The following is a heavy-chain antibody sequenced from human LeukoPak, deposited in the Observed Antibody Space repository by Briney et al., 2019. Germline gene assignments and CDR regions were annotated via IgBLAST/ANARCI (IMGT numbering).Heavy chain of an antibody. CDR3: ARVKGDGSGNYYNLYFYYMDV. Sequence: PGGSLRLSCAASGFTFGSHSMNWVRQAPGKGLEWVSYIRSSSSPIYYADSVKGRFTISRDNAKNSLYLQMNSLRAEDTAVYYCARVKGDGSGNYYNLYFYYMDVWGKGTTVTVSS. D-gene: IGHD3-10*01. CDR1: GFTFGSHS. V-gene: IGHV3-48*04. CDR2: IRSSSSPI. J-gene: IGHJ6*03.